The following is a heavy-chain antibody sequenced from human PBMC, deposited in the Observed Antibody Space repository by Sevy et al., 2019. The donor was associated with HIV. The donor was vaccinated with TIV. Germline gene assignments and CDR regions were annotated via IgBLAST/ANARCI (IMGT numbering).Heavy chain of an antibody. CDR2: INTNTGNP. Sequence: ASVKVSCKASGYTFTSYAMNWVRQAPGQGLEWMGWINTNTGNPTYAQGFTGRFVFSLDTSVSTAYLQISSLKAADTAVYYCARKVASGWYVDYFDNWGQGTLVTVSS. J-gene: IGHJ4*02. V-gene: IGHV7-4-1*02. D-gene: IGHD6-19*01. CDR1: GYTFTSYA. CDR3: ARKVASGWYVDYFDN.